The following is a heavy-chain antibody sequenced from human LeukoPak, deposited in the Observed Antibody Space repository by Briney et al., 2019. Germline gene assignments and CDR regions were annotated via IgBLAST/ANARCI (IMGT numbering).Heavy chain of an antibody. V-gene: IGHV3-48*02. CDR3: ARDYGDLPARVPYFDY. Sequence: PSETLSLTCGVSGGSISNTNWWTWVRQPPGKGLEWVSYSSSSSSMIYYADSVKGRFTISRDNAKNSLYLQMKSLRDEDTAIYYCARDYGDLPARVPYFDYWGQGTLVTVSS. CDR1: GGSISNTNW. J-gene: IGHJ4*02. CDR2: SSSSSSMI. D-gene: IGHD4-17*01.